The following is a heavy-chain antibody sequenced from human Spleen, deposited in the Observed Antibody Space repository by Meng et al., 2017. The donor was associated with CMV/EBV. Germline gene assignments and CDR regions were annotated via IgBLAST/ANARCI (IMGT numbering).Heavy chain of an antibody. V-gene: IGHV3-15*01. D-gene: IGHD1-20*01. CDR1: GFTFSNAW. Sequence: GGSLRLSCAASGFTFSNAWMSWVRQAPGKGLEWVGRIKSKTDGGTTDYAAPVKGRFTISRDNAKNSLYLQLNSLRAGDTAVYYCARQWDYGYNSLDFWGQGTLVTVSS. CDR3: ARQWDYGYNSLDF. CDR2: IKSKTDGGTT. J-gene: IGHJ4*02.